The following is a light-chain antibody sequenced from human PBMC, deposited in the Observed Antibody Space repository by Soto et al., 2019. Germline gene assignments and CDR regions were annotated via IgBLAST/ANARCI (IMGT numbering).Light chain of an antibody. J-gene: IGLJ7*01. CDR1: SGSIADNY. CDR3: QSYQGTPVV. CDR2: EDN. Sequence: NFMLTQPHSVSESPGKTVTISCTRSSGSIADNYVQWYQRRPGSAPTPVIFEDNQRASGVADRFSASIDTSSNSASLTISGLQTEDEADYFCQSYQGTPVVFGGGTQRTVL. V-gene: IGLV6-57*03.